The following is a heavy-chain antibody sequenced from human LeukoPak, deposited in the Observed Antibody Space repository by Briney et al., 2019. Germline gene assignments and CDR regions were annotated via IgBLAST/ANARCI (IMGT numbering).Heavy chain of an antibody. Sequence: NASETLSLTCTVSGGFISSGGYYWTWIRQPSGKGLECIGYIYYSGSTYYNPSLKSRISMSLDTSKNQFSLKLSSVTAADTAVYYCARGPAGSYFHVPDYWGQGTLVTVSS. D-gene: IGHD3-10*01. CDR2: IYYSGST. J-gene: IGHJ4*02. CDR1: GGFISSGGYY. CDR3: ARGPAGSYFHVPDY. V-gene: IGHV4-31*03.